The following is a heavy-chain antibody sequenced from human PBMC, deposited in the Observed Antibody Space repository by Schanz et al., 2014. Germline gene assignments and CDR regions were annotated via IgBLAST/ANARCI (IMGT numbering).Heavy chain of an antibody. V-gene: IGHV4-4*02. CDR1: GGSISSGIW. CDR2: IFHTGTT. D-gene: IGHD2-21*01. Sequence: QVHLQESGPGLVKPSGTLSLTCAVSGGSISSGIWWTWVRQAPGKGLEWIGEIFHTGTTNYNPSLNSRVTMSLDKSNNQFSLMMPSVTAADTAVYYCTSSTLWSYGVWGRGTTVIVSS. CDR3: TSSTLWSYGV. J-gene: IGHJ3*01.